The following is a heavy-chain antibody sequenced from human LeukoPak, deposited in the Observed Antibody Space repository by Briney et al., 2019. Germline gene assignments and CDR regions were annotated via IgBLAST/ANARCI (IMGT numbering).Heavy chain of an antibody. CDR3: ARDRYCSSTSCYAYNWFDP. CDR2: INSDGSST. J-gene: IGHJ5*02. CDR1: GFTFSSYW. D-gene: IGHD2-2*01. V-gene: IGHV3-74*01. Sequence: PGRSLRLSCAASGFTFSSYWMHWVRQAPGKGLVWVSRINSDGSSTSYADSVKGRFTISRDNAKNTLYLQMNSLRAEDTAVYYCARDRYCSSTSCYAYNWFDPWGQGTLVTVSS.